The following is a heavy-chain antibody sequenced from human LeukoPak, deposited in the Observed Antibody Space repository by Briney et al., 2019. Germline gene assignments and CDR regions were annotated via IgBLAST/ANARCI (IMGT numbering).Heavy chain of an antibody. J-gene: IGHJ3*02. V-gene: IGHV3-23*01. CDR1: GFDFSDFT. CDR2: ISGSGGST. CDR3: AKEDSSSWYGLDAFDI. D-gene: IGHD6-13*01. Sequence: GGSLRLSCAVSGFDFSDFTMHWVRQAPGKGLEWVSAISGSGGSTYYADSVKGRFTISRDNSKNTLYLQMSSLRAEDTAVYYCAKEDSSSWYGLDAFDIWGQGTMVTVSS.